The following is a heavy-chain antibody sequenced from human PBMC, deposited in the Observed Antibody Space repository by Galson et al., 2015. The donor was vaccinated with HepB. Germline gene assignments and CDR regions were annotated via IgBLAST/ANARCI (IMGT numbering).Heavy chain of an antibody. Sequence: SLRLSCAASGFTFDDYAMHWVRQAPGKGLEGVSYINWNGHSSGYAVPVKGRFTVSRDNAKNSLYLQMTSLRPEDTALYYCAKEAFDSSGHYFEYFDSWGQGTLVTVSS. D-gene: IGHD3-22*01. CDR3: AKEAFDSSGHYFEYFDS. V-gene: IGHV3-9*01. CDR2: INWNGHSS. J-gene: IGHJ4*02. CDR1: GFTFDDYA.